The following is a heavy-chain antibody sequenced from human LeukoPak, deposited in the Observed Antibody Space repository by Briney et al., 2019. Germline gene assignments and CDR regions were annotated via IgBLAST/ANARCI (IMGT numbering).Heavy chain of an antibody. CDR2: IYYSGST. D-gene: IGHD6-19*01. CDR3: ARAPSSGWPLDY. J-gene: IGHJ4*02. V-gene: IGHV4-39*07. CDR1: GGSISSSSYY. Sequence: KPSETLSLTCTVSGGSISSSSYYWGWIRQPPGKGLEWIGSIYYSGSTYYNPSLKSRVTISVDTSKNQFSLKLSSVTAADTAVYYCARAPSSGWPLDYWGQGTLVTVSS.